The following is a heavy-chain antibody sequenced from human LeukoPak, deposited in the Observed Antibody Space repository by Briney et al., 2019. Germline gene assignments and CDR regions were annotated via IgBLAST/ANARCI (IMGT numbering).Heavy chain of an antibody. CDR3: VRYRRYSTYFFDY. D-gene: IGHD4-11*01. CDR2: IYPDGGT. V-gene: IGHV4-4*09. Sequence: SETLSLTCAVSGVSISGYYWTWIRQPPGKGLEWIGYIYPDGGTNYNPSLKTRLYMSLDTSKNQFSLKLNSVSAADTAMYYCVRYRRYSTYFFDYWGQGTQVTVSS. CDR1: GVSISGYY. J-gene: IGHJ4*02.